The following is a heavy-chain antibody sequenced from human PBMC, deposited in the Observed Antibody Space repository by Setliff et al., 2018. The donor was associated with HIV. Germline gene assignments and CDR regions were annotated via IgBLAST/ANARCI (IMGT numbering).Heavy chain of an antibody. CDR2: IHYNEKT. Sequence: PSETLSLTCTVSGGSASNSRYYWAWIRQPPGKGLEYIGSIHYNEKTYYNPSLKSRVTISIDTSKNQFSLNLTSVTAADTALYYCVRNRGHFNDVDGYYYPPSSYGMDVWGQGTTVTVSS. V-gene: IGHV4-39*01. CDR3: VRNRGHFNDVDGYYYPPSSYGMDV. D-gene: IGHD3-22*01. J-gene: IGHJ6*02. CDR1: GGSASNSRYY.